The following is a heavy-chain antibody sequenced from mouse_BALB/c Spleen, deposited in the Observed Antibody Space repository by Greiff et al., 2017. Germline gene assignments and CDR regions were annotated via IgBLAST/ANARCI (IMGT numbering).Heavy chain of an antibody. CDR2: INSNGGST. J-gene: IGHJ4*01. CDR1: GFTFSSYY. V-gene: IGHV5-6-2*01. Sequence: EVMLVESGGGLVKLGGSLKLSCAASGFTFSSYYMSWVRQTPEKRLELVAAINSNGGSTYYPDTVKGRFTISRDNAKNTLYLQMSSLKSEDTALYYCARHYGNYAMDYWGQGTSVTVSS. CDR3: ARHYGNYAMDY. D-gene: IGHD2-1*01.